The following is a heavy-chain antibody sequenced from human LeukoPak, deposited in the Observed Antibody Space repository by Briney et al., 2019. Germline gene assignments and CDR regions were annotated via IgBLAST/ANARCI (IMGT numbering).Heavy chain of an antibody. CDR3: AKDRGITIYGPFDY. CDR2: IWYDGNKI. D-gene: IGHD3-3*01. Sequence: PGGSLRLSCAASGFSFSTYGMYWVRQAPGKGLEWVAFIWYDGNKIDYADSVKGRFTISRDNSKNTVYLQMNSLGVEDTAVYYCAKDRGITIYGPFDYWGQGTLVTVSS. V-gene: IGHV3-30*02. J-gene: IGHJ4*02. CDR1: GFSFSTYG.